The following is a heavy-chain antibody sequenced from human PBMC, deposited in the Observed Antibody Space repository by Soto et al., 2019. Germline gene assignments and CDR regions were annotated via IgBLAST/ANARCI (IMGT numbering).Heavy chain of an antibody. D-gene: IGHD2-8*02. CDR3: ARGMTPPGAPAWYYFDS. CDR1: GASITGSSY. V-gene: IGHV4-4*07. CDR2: FSLSGTT. Sequence: PSETLSLTCTVSGASITGSSYWSWIRQPAGMGLEWIGRFSLSGTTNYNPSLRSRVTMSADVSKNQFSLRLASVTAADTALYYCARGMTPPGAPAWYYFDSWGQGTLVTVSS. J-gene: IGHJ4*02.